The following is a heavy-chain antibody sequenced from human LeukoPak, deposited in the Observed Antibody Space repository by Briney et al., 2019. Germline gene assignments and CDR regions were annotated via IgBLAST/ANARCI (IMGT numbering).Heavy chain of an antibody. D-gene: IGHD4-23*01. CDR3: AREDAPGGFDY. J-gene: IGHJ4*02. V-gene: IGHV7-4-1*02. CDR1: GYTFKSYA. CDR2: INTNTGNP. Sequence: ASVKVSCKASGYTFKSYAMNWVRQAPGQGLECLGWINTNTGNPTYAQGFTGRFVFSLDTSVSTAYLQISSLKAEDTGVYYCAREDAPGGFDYWGQGTLVTVSS.